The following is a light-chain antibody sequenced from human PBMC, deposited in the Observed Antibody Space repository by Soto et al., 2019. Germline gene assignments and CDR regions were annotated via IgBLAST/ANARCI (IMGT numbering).Light chain of an antibody. J-gene: IGLJ3*02. CDR3: SSYGASSTL. V-gene: IGLV2-14*03. Sequence: QSVLTQPASLSGSPGQSITISCTGTSSDIGSYNYVSWYQQHPGKAPKLMIFDVSYRPSGISDRFSGSKSGHTASLTISGLQPEDEADYYCSSYGASSTLFGGGTKVTV. CDR1: SSDIGSYNY. CDR2: DVS.